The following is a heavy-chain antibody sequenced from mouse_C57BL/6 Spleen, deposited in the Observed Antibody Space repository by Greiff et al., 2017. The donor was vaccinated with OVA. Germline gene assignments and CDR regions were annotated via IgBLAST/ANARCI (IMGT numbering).Heavy chain of an antibody. Sequence: VQLQQSGAELVRPGASVTLSCKASGYTFTDYEMHWVKQTPVHGLEWIGAIDPETGGTAYNQKFKGKAILTADKSSSTAYMELRSLTSEDSAVYYCTRRGVYYYGSSYADYYAMDYWGQGTSVTVSS. CDR1: GYTFTDYE. CDR2: IDPETGGT. CDR3: TRRGVYYYGSSYADYYAMDY. J-gene: IGHJ4*01. V-gene: IGHV1-15*01. D-gene: IGHD1-1*01.